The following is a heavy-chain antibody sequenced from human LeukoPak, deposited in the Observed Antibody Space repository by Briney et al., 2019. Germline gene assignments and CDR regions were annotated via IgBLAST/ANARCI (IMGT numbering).Heavy chain of an antibody. Sequence: GGSLRLSCAASGFTVNSNYMSWVRQAPGKGLEWVGRIKSKTDGGTTDYAAPVKGRFTISRDDSKNTLSLQMNSLKTEDTAVYYCTTDFVVVVTAASFWGQGTLVTVSS. V-gene: IGHV3-15*01. J-gene: IGHJ4*02. CDR3: TTDFVVVVTAASF. CDR2: IKSKTDGGTT. D-gene: IGHD2-21*02. CDR1: GFTVNSNY.